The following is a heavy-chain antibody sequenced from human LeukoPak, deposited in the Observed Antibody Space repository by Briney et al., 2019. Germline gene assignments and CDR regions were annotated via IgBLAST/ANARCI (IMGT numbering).Heavy chain of an antibody. V-gene: IGHV3-30*03. D-gene: IGHD3-3*01. CDR1: GFTFSSYG. CDR2: ISYDGSNK. CDR3: ARDPAKFWSGHDY. J-gene: IGHJ4*02. Sequence: PGGSLRLSCTASGFTFSSYGMHWVRKAPGKGLEWVAVISYDGSNKYYADSVKGRFTISRDNSKNTLYVQMNSLRAEDTAVYYCARDPAKFWSGHDYWGQGTLVTVSS.